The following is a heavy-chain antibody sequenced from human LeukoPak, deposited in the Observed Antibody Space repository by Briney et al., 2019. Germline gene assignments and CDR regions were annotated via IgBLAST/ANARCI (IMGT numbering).Heavy chain of an antibody. D-gene: IGHD6-19*01. CDR1: GGSISSYY. V-gene: IGHV4-59*12. J-gene: IGHJ4*02. CDR2: IYYSGST. CDR3: ARRFPCLPPYSSGWYKISRMCGYFDY. Sequence: KPSETLSLTCTVSGGSISSYYWSWIRQPPGKGLEWIGYIYYSGSTNYNPSLKSRVTISVDTSKNQFSLKLSSVTAADTAVYYCARRFPCLPPYSSGWYKISRMCGYFDYWGQGTLVTVSS.